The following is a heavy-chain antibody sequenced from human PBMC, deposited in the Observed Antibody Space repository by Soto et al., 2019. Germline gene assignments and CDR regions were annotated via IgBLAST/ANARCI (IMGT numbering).Heavy chain of an antibody. CDR2: ISAYNGNT. J-gene: IGHJ4*02. D-gene: IGHD6-19*01. Sequence: QVQLVQSGAEVKKPGASVKVSCKASGYTFTSYGISWVRQAPGQGLEWMGWISAYNGNTNYAQKLQGRVTMTTDTSQSTAYMELRSMRTDDTAVYYWAKDRRTEQWLGGHWGQGTLVTVSS. CDR1: GYTFTSYG. CDR3: AKDRRTEQWLGGH. V-gene: IGHV1-18*01.